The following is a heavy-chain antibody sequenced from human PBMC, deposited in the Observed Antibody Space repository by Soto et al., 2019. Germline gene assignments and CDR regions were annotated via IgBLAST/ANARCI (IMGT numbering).Heavy chain of an antibody. Sequence: QVQLVESGGGVVQPGRSLRLSCAVSGFTFSNYDMHWVRQAPGKGLEWVALISYDGSDKYYADSVKGRFTISRDNSKNTLYLQMNSLRAEDKAVYYCACIPVVVWGQGTMVTVS. CDR2: ISYDGSDK. J-gene: IGHJ4*02. CDR1: GFTFSNYD. D-gene: IGHD6-19*01. CDR3: ACIPVVV. V-gene: IGHV3-30*03.